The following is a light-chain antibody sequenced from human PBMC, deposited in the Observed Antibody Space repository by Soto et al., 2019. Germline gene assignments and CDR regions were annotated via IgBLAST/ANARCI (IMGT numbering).Light chain of an antibody. CDR1: SSDVGGYNY. V-gene: IGLV2-8*01. J-gene: IGLJ1*01. CDR3: SSYAGSNGV. Sequence: QSALTQPPSASGSPGQSVTISCTGTSSDVGGYNYVSWYQQHPGKAPKLMIYEVSKRPSGVPDRFSGSKSGNTASLTVSGLQPEDEADYYCSSYAGSNGVFGTGTKVTVL. CDR2: EVS.